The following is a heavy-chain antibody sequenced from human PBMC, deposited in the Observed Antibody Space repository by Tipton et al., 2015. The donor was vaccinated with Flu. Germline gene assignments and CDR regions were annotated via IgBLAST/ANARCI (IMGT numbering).Heavy chain of an antibody. D-gene: IGHD2-2*01. Sequence: TLSLTCSVSGDSIGSDYFWGWIRQPPGKGLEWIGNIHRSGNSYHNPPLRSRVTMSVDTSKNQFSLQLTSVTAADTAVYYCARDPSLGMPDYFDHWGQGILVTASS. CDR3: ARDPSLGMPDYFDH. J-gene: IGHJ4*02. V-gene: IGHV4-38-2*02. CDR1: GDSIGSDYF. CDR2: IHRSGNS.